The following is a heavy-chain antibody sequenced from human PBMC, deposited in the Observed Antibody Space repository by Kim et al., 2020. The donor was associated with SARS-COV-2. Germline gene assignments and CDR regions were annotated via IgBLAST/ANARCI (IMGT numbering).Heavy chain of an antibody. Sequence: PSLKGRVTISVDTSKNQFSLKLKSLTAADAAVYYCAREVTYFGAGTSLFDYWGQGTLVTVSS. J-gene: IGHJ4*02. V-gene: IGHV4-59*01. CDR3: AREVTYFGAGTSLFDY. D-gene: IGHD6-19*01.